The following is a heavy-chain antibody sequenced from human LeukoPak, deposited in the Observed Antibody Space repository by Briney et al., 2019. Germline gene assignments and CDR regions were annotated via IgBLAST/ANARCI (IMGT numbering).Heavy chain of an antibody. Sequence: SVKVSCKASGGTFSSYAISWVRQAPGQGLEWMGRIIPIFGTANYAQKFQGRVTITTDETTSTAYMELSSLRSEDTAVYYCARGDHDSSGYYLAEYFQHWGQGTLVTVSS. CDR1: GGTFSSYA. CDR2: IIPIFGTA. CDR3: ARGDHDSSGYYLAEYFQH. V-gene: IGHV1-69*05. J-gene: IGHJ1*01. D-gene: IGHD3-22*01.